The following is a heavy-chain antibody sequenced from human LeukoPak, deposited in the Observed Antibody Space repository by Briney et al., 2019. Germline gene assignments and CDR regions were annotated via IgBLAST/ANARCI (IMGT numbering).Heavy chain of an antibody. CDR3: ARFLGTGPEDVDWFDP. Sequence: PSETLSLTCTVYGGSIRSYYWSWIRQPPGKGLEWIGYIYYSGSTNYNPSLKCRVTISVDTSKDQFSLMLSSVTAADTAVYYCARFLGTGPEDVDWFDPWGQGTLVTVSS. D-gene: IGHD7-27*01. J-gene: IGHJ5*02. CDR2: IYYSGST. CDR1: GGSIRSYY. V-gene: IGHV4-59*01.